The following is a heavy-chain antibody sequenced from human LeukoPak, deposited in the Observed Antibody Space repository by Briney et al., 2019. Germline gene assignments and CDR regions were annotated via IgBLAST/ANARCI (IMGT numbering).Heavy chain of an antibody. D-gene: IGHD2-2*02. CDR3: ARPARYCSSTSSYKY. CDR2: INSDGSST. J-gene: IGHJ4*02. Sequence: PGGSLRLSCAASGFTFSSYWMHWVRQAPGKGLVWVSRINSDGSSTSYADSVKGRFTISRDNAKNTLYLQMNSLRAEDTAVYYCARPARYCSSTSSYKYWGQGTLVTVSS. V-gene: IGHV3-74*01. CDR1: GFTFSSYW.